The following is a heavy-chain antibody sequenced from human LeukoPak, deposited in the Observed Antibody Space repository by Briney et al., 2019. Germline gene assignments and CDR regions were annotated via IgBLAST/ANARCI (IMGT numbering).Heavy chain of an antibody. D-gene: IGHD2-2*01. CDR1: GYTFTGYY. CDR2: INPNSGGT. J-gene: IGHJ4*02. Sequence: ASVKVSRKASGYTFTGYYMHWVRQAPGQGLEWMGWINPNSGGTNYAQKFQGRVTMTRDTSISTAYMELSRLRSDDTAVYYCAGRIVVVPAAISEPLDYWGQGTLVTVSS. CDR3: AGRIVVVPAAISEPLDY. V-gene: IGHV1-2*02.